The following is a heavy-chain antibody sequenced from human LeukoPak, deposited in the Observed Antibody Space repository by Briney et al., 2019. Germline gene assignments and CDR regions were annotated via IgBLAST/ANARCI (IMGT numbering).Heavy chain of an antibody. V-gene: IGHV6-1*01. Sequence: SQTLSLTCAISGDSVSSNSAAWNWIRQSPSRGLEWLGRTYYRSKWYNDYAVSVKSRITINPDTSKNQFSLQLNSVTPEDTAVYYCARDSPAYSSGWVPFDYWGQGTLVTVSS. CDR3: ARDSPAYSSGWVPFDY. CDR1: GDSVSSNSAA. J-gene: IGHJ4*02. CDR2: TYYRSKWYN. D-gene: IGHD6-19*01.